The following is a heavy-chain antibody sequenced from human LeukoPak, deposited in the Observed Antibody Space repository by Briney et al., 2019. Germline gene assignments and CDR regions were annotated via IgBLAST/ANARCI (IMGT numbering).Heavy chain of an antibody. Sequence: SETLSLTCAVFGGSFSGYYWSWIRQPPGKGLEWIGEINHSGSTNYNPSLKSRVTISVDTSKNQFSLKLSSVTAADTAVYYCASNGDYNDYFDYWGQGTLVTVSS. J-gene: IGHJ4*02. D-gene: IGHD4-17*01. CDR2: INHSGST. V-gene: IGHV4-34*01. CDR3: ASNGDYNDYFDY. CDR1: GGSFSGYY.